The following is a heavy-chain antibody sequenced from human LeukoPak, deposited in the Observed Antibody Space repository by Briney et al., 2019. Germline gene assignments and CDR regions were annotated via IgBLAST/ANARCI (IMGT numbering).Heavy chain of an antibody. D-gene: IGHD3-22*01. Sequence: SETLSLTCTVSGGSIPTKNFYWGWIRQPPGKGLEWIGSVFYSGRTYYNPSLKSRVTIFVDPSKNQFSLNLGSVTAADTAVYYCARDKSRDSSGYYGSIIDYWGQGTLVTVSS. CDR3: ARDKSRDSSGYYGSIIDY. CDR2: VFYSGRT. CDR1: GGSIPTKNFY. V-gene: IGHV4-39*07. J-gene: IGHJ4*02.